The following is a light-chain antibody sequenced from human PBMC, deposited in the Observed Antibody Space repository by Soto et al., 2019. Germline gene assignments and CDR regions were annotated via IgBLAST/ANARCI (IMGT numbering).Light chain of an antibody. CDR1: SSDVGGYNY. CDR2: EVT. V-gene: IGLV2-14*01. J-gene: IGLJ3*02. CDR3: SSYTGSGTVV. Sequence: QSALTQPASVSGSPGQSITISCTGTSSDVGGYNYVSWYQQHPGKAPKLIIYEVTNRPSGVSNRFSGSKSGNTASLTISGLQAEDEADYYCSSYTGSGTVVFGGGTKVTVL.